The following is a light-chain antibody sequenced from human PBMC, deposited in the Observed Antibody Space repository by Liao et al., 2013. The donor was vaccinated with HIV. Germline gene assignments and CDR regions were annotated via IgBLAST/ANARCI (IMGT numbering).Light chain of an antibody. CDR1: NIGNKA. V-gene: IGLV3-12*01. Sequence: SYELTQPHSVSVATAQMARITCGGNNIGNKAVHWFQQKPGQDPVLVIYGDGNRPSGIPERFSGSNPGNTTTLTISRIAAGDEADYFCQLWDSTSDHGVFGTGTKVTVL. J-gene: IGLJ1*01. CDR3: QLWDSTSDHGV. CDR2: GDG.